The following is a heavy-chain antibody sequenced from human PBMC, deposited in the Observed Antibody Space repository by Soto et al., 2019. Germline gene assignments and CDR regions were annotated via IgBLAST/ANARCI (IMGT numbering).Heavy chain of an antibody. CDR1: GGSISSSSYY. D-gene: IGHD6-13*01. CDR3: AAGEASSRNLAPYYLDF. V-gene: IGHV4-61*05. J-gene: IGHJ4*02. Sequence: SETLSLTCTVSGGSISSSSYYWGWIRQPPGKGLEWIGYIHYSGTTSFFPSYNPSLRSRVTISEDTSKNQFSLKLLSVTTADTAVYFCAAGEASSRNLAPYYLDFWGQGTRVTVS. CDR2: IHYSGTT.